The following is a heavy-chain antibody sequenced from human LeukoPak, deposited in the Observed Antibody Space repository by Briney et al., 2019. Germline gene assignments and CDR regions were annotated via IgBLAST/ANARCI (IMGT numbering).Heavy chain of an antibody. CDR2: ITSSGGNT. CDR1: GFTFSSYA. Sequence: GGSLRLSCAASGFTFSSYAMSWVRQAPGKGPEWISAITSSGGNTYNADSVKGRFTISRDNSKNTSYLQMNSLRAEDTAVYYCASHDSSGYYLYRYFTYWGQGHLVTVSS. CDR3: ASHDSSGYYLYRYFTY. D-gene: IGHD3-22*01. J-gene: IGHJ4*02. V-gene: IGHV3-23*01.